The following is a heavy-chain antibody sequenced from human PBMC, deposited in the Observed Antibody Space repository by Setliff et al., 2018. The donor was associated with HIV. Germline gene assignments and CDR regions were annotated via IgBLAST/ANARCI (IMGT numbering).Heavy chain of an antibody. J-gene: IGHJ4*02. V-gene: IGHV1-18*01. D-gene: IGHD2-8*01. Sequence: GASVKVSCKASGYTLRRHGISWVRQAPGQGLEWMGWISACNGNTNYAQKFQGRVTLTTDTSTSTAYMELRSLRSDDTAVYYCARVNDILLGYWVGYFDYWGQGTLVTVSS. CDR3: ARVNDILLGYWVGYFDY. CDR1: GYTLRRHG. CDR2: ISACNGNT.